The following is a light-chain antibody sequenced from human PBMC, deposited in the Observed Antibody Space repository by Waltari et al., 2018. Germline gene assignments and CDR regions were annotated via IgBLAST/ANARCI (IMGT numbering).Light chain of an antibody. CDR3: HQYNDGPPFN. CDR1: QSVTTH. Sequence: EIVMTPSPATLSVSPGERAILSCRASQSVTTHRAWYQQKPGQAPRLLIYGASTRATDIPARFSGSGSGTEFTLTISSLQSEDCAVYYCHQYNDGPPFNFGQGTKLEIK. J-gene: IGKJ2*01. V-gene: IGKV3-15*01. CDR2: GAS.